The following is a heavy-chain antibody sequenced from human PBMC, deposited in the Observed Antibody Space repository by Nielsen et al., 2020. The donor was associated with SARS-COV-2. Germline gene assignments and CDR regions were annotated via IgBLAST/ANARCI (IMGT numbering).Heavy chain of an antibody. Sequence: WIRQPPGKGLEWVSYISSSGSTIYYADSVKGRFTISRDNAKNSLYLQMNSLRAEDTAVYYCARGYCSSTSCYPFDYWGQGTLVTVSS. J-gene: IGHJ4*02. CDR3: ARGYCSSTSCYPFDY. D-gene: IGHD2-2*01. CDR2: ISSSGSTI. V-gene: IGHV3-11*01.